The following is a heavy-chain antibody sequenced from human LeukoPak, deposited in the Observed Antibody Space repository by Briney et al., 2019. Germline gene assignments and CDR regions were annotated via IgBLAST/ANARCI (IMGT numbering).Heavy chain of an antibody. D-gene: IGHD6-13*01. CDR1: GGSISSSNW. J-gene: IGHJ4*02. Sequence: SETLSLTCAVSGGSISSSNWWSWVRQPPGKGLEWIGEIYYSGSTNYNPSLKSRVTISVDKSKNQFSLKLSSVTAADTAVYYCASIAAAGGGVYYFDYWGQGTLVTVSS. V-gene: IGHV4-4*02. CDR2: IYYSGST. CDR3: ASIAAAGGGVYYFDY.